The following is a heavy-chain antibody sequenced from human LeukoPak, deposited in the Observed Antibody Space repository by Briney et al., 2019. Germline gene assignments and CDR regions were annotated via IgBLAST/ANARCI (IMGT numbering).Heavy chain of an antibody. J-gene: IGHJ4*02. CDR2: VYYGRSP. CDR3: ARSSGTGTFSY. Sequence: SETLSLTCAVSGDSISRSTYYWAWICQPPGKGLEWIGSVYYGRSPYFNPSLESRATISVDTSKNHFSLKMSSVTAADTAVYYCARSSGTGTFSYWGQGTLVTVSS. D-gene: IGHD6-25*01. V-gene: IGHV4-39*02. CDR1: GDSISRSTYY.